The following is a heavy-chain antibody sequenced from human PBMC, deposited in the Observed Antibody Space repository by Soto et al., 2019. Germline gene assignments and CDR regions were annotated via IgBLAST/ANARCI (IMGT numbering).Heavy chain of an antibody. V-gene: IGHV3-33*01. CDR2: IWYDGSNK. D-gene: IGHD6-13*01. J-gene: IGHJ4*02. CDR1: GFTFSSYG. CDR3: ASQIAAAGVDY. Sequence: QVQLVESGGGVVQPGRSLRLSCAASGFTFSSYGMHWVRQAPGKGLEWVVVIWYDGSNKYYADSVKGRFTISRDNSKNTLYLQMNSLRAEDTAVYYCASQIAAAGVDYWGQGTLVTVSS.